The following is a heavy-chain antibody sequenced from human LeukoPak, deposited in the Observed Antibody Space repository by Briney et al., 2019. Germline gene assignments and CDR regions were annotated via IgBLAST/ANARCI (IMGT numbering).Heavy chain of an antibody. V-gene: IGHV3-23*01. CDR2: ISGSGGST. CDR1: GFTFSSYA. J-gene: IGHJ5*02. CDR3: AKDPALSGSLNWFDP. Sequence: PGGSLRLSCAASGFTFSSYAMSWVRQAPGKGLEWVSAISGSGGSTYYADSVKGRFTISRDNSKNTLYLQMNSLRAEDTAVYYCAKDPALSGSLNWFDPWGQGTLVTVSS. D-gene: IGHD1-26*01.